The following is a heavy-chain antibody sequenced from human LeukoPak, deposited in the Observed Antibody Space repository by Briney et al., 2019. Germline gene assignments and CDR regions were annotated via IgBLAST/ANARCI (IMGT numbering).Heavy chain of an antibody. V-gene: IGHV3-13*01. CDR2: IGTAGDT. Sequence: GGSLRLSCAASGFTFSSYDMHWVRQATGKGLEWVSAIGTAGDTYYPGSVKGRFTISRENAKNSLYLQMNSLRAEDTAVYYCAKDIVYGSGSCLDVWGQGTTVTVSS. D-gene: IGHD3-10*01. CDR1: GFTFSSYD. J-gene: IGHJ6*02. CDR3: AKDIVYGSGSCLDV.